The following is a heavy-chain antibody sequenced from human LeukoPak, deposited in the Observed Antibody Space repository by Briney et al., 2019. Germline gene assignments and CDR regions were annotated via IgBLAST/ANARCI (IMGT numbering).Heavy chain of an antibody. CDR2: INPNSGGT. CDR1: GYTFTGYY. CDR3: ARGGGLYCSSTSCYMLYYYYGMDV. V-gene: IGHV1-2*02. D-gene: IGHD2-2*01. J-gene: IGHJ6*02. Sequence: ASVKVSCKASGYTFTGYYMHWVRQAPGQGLEWIGWINPNSGGTNYAQKFQGRVTMTRDTSISTAYMELSRLRSDDTAVYYCARGGGLYCSSTSCYMLYYYYGMDVWGQGTTVTVSS.